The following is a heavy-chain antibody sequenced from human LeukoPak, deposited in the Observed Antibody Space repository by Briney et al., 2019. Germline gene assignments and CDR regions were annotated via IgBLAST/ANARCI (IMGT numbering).Heavy chain of an antibody. J-gene: IGHJ4*02. V-gene: IGHV3-30*02. Sequence: GGSLRLSCAASGFTMSSYDMHWVRQAPGKGLEWVAFIQYDENNKYYADSVKGRFTISRDTSKNTLYLQMNSLRAEDTAVYYCAKLLRFGELVATDYWGQGTLVTVSS. D-gene: IGHD3-10*01. CDR1: GFTMSSYD. CDR2: IQYDENNK. CDR3: AKLLRFGELVATDY.